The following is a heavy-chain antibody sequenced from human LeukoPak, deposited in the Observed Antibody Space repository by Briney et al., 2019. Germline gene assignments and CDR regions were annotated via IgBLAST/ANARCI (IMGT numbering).Heavy chain of an antibody. CDR3: AELGITMIGGV. CDR2: IRGSGGST. CDR1: GFTFSSYG. J-gene: IGHJ6*04. D-gene: IGHD3-10*02. V-gene: IGHV3-23*01. Sequence: PGGSLRLSCATSGFTFSSYGMSWVRQAPGKGLEWVSAIRGSGGSTYYADSVKGRFTISRDNSENTLYLQMNSLRAEDTAVYYCAELGITMIGGVWSKGTTVTISS.